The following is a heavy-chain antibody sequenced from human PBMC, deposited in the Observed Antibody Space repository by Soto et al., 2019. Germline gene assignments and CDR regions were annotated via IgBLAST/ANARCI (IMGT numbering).Heavy chain of an antibody. V-gene: IGHV5-51*01. Sequence: GESLKISYTGSGDAFTSYWIAWVRQMPGKGLEWMGIIYPGDSDTRYSPSFQGQVTISADKSITPAYLQWSSLKASDTAMYYCARGYCTTTICDPWFDPWGQGTLVTVSS. CDR3: ARGYCTTTICDPWFDP. D-gene: IGHD2-2*01. CDR1: GDAFTSYW. J-gene: IGHJ5*02. CDR2: IYPGDSDT.